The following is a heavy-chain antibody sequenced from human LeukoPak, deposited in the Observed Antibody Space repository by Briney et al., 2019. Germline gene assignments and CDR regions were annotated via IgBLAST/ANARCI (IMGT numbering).Heavy chain of an antibody. CDR1: GGSISSYY. CDR2: IYYSGST. V-gene: IGHV4-59*08. D-gene: IGHD4-17*01. Sequence: SETLSLTCTVSGGSISSYYWSWIRQPPGKGLEWIGYIYYSGSTNYNPSLKSRVTISVDTSKNQFSLKLSSVTATDTAVYYCASLTTVTQGYFDSWGQGTLVTVSS. J-gene: IGHJ4*02. CDR3: ASLTTVTQGYFDS.